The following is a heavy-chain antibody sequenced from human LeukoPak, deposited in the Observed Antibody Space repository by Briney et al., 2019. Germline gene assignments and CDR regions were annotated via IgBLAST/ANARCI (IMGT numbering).Heavy chain of an antibody. CDR1: GGSISSSSYY. D-gene: IGHD4-11*01. V-gene: IGHV4-39*01. Sequence: SETLSLTCTVSGGSISSSSYYWGWIRQPPGKGLEWIGSIYYSGSTYYNPSLKSPVTISVDTSKNQFSLKLSSVTAADTAVYYCASLSDYSNSNFDYWGQGTLVTVSS. J-gene: IGHJ4*02. CDR3: ASLSDYSNSNFDY. CDR2: IYYSGST.